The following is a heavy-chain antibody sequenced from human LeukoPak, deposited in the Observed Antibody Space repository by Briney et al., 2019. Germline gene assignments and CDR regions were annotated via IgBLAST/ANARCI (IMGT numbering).Heavy chain of an antibody. CDR3: ATGASGYGCFDI. V-gene: IGHV1-24*01. CDR1: GYTLTEFS. CDR2: FDPEDGET. Sequence: GASVKVSCKVSGYTLTEFSMHWVRQAPGKGLEWMGGFDPEDGETIYAQKFQGRVTMTEDTSTDTAYMELSSLRSEDTAVYYCATGASGYGCFDILGQGTMVTVSS. J-gene: IGHJ3*02. D-gene: IGHD3-16*01.